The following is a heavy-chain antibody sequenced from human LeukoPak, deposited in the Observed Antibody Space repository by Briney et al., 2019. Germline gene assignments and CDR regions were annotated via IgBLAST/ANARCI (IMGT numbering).Heavy chain of an antibody. CDR3: ARSGLSRFGF. V-gene: IGHV3-23*01. Sequence: GGSLRLSCAASGFTFSSYGMNWVRQAPGKGLQWVSAFSGSGGSTYYADSVKGRFTISRDNSRNTLYLQMNSLRAEDTAVYYCARSGLSRFGFWGQGTLVTVSS. D-gene: IGHD2/OR15-2a*01. CDR1: GFTFSSYG. J-gene: IGHJ4*02. CDR2: FSGSGGST.